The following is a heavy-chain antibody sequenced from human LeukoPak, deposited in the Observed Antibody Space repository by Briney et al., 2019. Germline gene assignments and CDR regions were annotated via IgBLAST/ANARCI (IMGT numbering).Heavy chain of an antibody. CDR1: GFTFSSYS. CDR2: ISSSSSTI. CDR3: ASSGVVVAATGYYYGMDA. J-gene: IGHJ6*02. Sequence: GGSLRLSCAASGFTFSSYSMNWVRQAPGKGLEWVSYISSSSSTIYYADSVKGRFTISRDNAKNSLYLQMNSLRAEDTAVYYCASSGVVVAATGYYYGMDAWGQGTTVTVSS. D-gene: IGHD2-15*01. V-gene: IGHV3-48*01.